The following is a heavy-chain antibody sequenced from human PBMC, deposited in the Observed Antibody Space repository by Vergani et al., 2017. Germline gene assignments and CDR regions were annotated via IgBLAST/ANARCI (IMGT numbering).Heavy chain of an antibody. D-gene: IGHD2-2*01. CDR3: ARSITGVPALGGMDV. CDR2: IDPSDSYT. V-gene: IGHV5-10-1*01. Sequence: EVQLVQSGAEVKKPGESLRISCKGSGYSFTSYWISWVRQMPGKGLEWMGRIDPSDSYTNYSPSFQGHVTSSADKSISTAYLQWSSLKASDTAMYYCARSITGVPALGGMDVWGQGTTVTVSS. J-gene: IGHJ6*02. CDR1: GYSFTSYW.